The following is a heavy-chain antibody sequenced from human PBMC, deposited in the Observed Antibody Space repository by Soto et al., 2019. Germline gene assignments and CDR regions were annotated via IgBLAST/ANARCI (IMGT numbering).Heavy chain of an antibody. CDR2: ISGSGGST. CDR1: GFTFSSYA. D-gene: IGHD3-22*01. CDR3: AMVDVYYDSSGYYYDY. V-gene: IGHV3-23*01. Sequence: PGGSLRLSCAASGFTFSSYAMSWVRQAPGKGLEWVSAISGSGGSTYYADSVKGRFTISRGNSKNTLYLQMNSLRAEDTAVYYCAMVDVYYDSSGYYYDYWGQGTLVTVSS. J-gene: IGHJ4*02.